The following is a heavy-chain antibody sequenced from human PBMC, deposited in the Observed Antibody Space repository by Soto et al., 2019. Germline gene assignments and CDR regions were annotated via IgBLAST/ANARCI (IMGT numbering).Heavy chain of an antibody. CDR1: GGTFSSYT. CDR3: ARAGSWYGHSYYYYGMDV. V-gene: IGHV1-69*02. CDR2: IIPILGIA. Sequence: SVKVSCKASGGTFSSYTISWVRQAPGQGLEWMGRIIPILGIANHAGSVRGRFTISRDNAKNSLYLEMNSLRAEDTAVYYCARAGSWYGHSYYYYGMDVWGQGTTVTVSS. J-gene: IGHJ6*02. D-gene: IGHD6-13*01.